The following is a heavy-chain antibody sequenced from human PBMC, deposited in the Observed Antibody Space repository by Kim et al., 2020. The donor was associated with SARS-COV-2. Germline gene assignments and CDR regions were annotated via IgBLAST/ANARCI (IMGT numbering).Heavy chain of an antibody. CDR3: ARDYGGIVYPFGMYV. CDR2: ISGSGGSI. J-gene: IGHJ6*02. Sequence: GGSLRLSCAASGFTFSSYSINWVRQAPGKGLEWVSCISGSGGSIYNADSVKGRFTISRDNAKNSVYLQMNSLRAEDTAVYYCARDYGGIVYPFGMYVWG. V-gene: IGHV3-21*01. CDR1: GFTFSSYS. D-gene: IGHD2-15*01.